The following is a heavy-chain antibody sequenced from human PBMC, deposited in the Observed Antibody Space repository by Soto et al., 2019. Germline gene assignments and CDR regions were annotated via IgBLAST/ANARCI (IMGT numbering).Heavy chain of an antibody. CDR2: IWFDGSTT. Sequence: QVHLAESGGGVVQPGRSLRLSCAASGFISNNFGMHWVRQAPGKGLEWVAVIWFDGSTTYYADSVKGRCTISRDNSKNTLYLEINSLRAEDTAVYYCAKNHNYYDRSGHYYGDGGFDYWGQGTRVTVSS. J-gene: IGHJ4*02. CDR3: AKNHNYYDRSGHYYGDGGFDY. V-gene: IGHV3-33*08. CDR1: GFISNNFG. D-gene: IGHD3-22*01.